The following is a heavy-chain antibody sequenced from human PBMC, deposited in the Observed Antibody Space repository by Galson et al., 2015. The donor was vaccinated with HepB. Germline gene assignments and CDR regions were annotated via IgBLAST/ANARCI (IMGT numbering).Heavy chain of an antibody. D-gene: IGHD3-3*01. CDR3: ARPTREADNFWSGYYGDYYYYYMDV. V-gene: IGHV1-18*01. J-gene: IGHJ6*03. CDR1: GYTFTSYG. Sequence: SVKVSCKASGYTFTSYGISWVRQAPGQGLEWMGWISAYNGNTNYAQKLQGRVTMTTDTSTSTAYMELRSLRSDDTAVYYCARPTREADNFWSGYYGDYYYYYMDVWGKGTTVTVSS. CDR2: ISAYNGNT.